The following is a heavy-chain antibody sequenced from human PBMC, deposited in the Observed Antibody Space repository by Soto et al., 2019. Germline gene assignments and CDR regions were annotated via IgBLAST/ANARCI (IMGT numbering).Heavy chain of an antibody. D-gene: IGHD1-26*01. V-gene: IGHV3-48*03. CDR3: ARDQGKWELHP. CDR1: GFTFSSYE. J-gene: IGHJ5*02. CDR2: ISSSGINT. Sequence: GGSLRLSCAASGFTFSSYEMNWVRQAPGGGLEWILYISSSGINTYEADSVKGRFSVSRDNAKNLLYLQMNSLRVADTAVYYCARDQGKWELHPWGQGTLVTVSS.